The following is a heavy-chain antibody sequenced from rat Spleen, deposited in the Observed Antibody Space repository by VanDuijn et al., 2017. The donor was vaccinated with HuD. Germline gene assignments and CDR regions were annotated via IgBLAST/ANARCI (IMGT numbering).Heavy chain of an antibody. J-gene: IGHJ4*01. CDR2: ISKIGGTI. Sequence: EVQLVESGGGLVQPGRSLKVSCVASGFTFKTYWMSWIRQAPGKGLEWVASISKIGGTIYYSDSVKGRFTISRDNAENTVYLQMNSLRSEDTATYYCAKEGIRPYVMDAWGQGASVTVSS. V-gene: IGHV5-58*01. CDR1: GFTFKTYW. CDR3: AKEGIRPYVMDA. D-gene: IGHD1-4*01.